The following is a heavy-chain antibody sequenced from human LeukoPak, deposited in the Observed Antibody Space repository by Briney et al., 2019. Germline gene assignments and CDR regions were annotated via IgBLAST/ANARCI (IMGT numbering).Heavy chain of an antibody. Sequence: SETLSLTCAVYGGSFGGYYWSWIRQPPGKGLEWIGEINHSGSTNYNPSLKSRVTISVDTSKNQFSLKLSSVTAADTAVYYCASLHCSSTSCYPRAYYYYGMDVWGQGTTVTVSS. CDR2: INHSGST. J-gene: IGHJ6*02. CDR3: ASLHCSSTSCYPRAYYYYGMDV. CDR1: GGSFGGYY. V-gene: IGHV4-34*01. D-gene: IGHD2-2*01.